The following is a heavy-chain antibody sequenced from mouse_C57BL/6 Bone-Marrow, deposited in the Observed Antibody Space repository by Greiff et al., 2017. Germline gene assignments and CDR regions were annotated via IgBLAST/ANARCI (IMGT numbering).Heavy chain of an antibody. CDR2: IYPGSGST. CDR1: GYTFTSYW. D-gene: IGHD2-3*01. CDR3: ARSGWLLRDFDY. Sequence: QVQLQQSGAELVKPGASVKMSCKASGYTFTSYWITWVKQRPGQGLEWIGDIYPGSGSTNYNEKFKSKATLTVDTSSSTAYMQLSSLTSEDSAVYYCARSGWLLRDFDYWGQGTTLTVSS. V-gene: IGHV1-55*01. J-gene: IGHJ2*01.